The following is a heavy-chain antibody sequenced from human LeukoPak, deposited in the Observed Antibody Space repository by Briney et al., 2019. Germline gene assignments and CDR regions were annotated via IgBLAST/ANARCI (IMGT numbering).Heavy chain of an antibody. D-gene: IGHD1-20*01. J-gene: IGHJ3*02. Sequence: GGSLRLSRSASGFTFSDHYMDWVRQPPGKGLEWVGRSRNKPNSYTTECAASVKGRFTISRDDSKNSLYLQMNSLKTEDTAVYYCARVLTGTGGTFDIWGQGTMVTVSS. CDR2: SRNKPNSYTT. CDR1: GFTFSDHY. V-gene: IGHV3-72*01. CDR3: ARVLTGTGGTFDI.